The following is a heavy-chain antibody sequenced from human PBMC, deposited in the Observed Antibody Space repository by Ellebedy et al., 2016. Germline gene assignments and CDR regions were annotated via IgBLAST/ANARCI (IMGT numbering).Heavy chain of an antibody. CDR1: GFTFTDYA. CDR3: SNGGDEPDF. CDR2: ISDDGSKK. V-gene: IGHV3-30*18. J-gene: IGHJ4*02. Sequence: GGSLRLSXVGSGFTFTDYAMHWVRQAPGKGLEWVVVISDDGSKKFYAESLKGRFTISRDDSKRTVYLQMNSLRREDTAVYYCSNGGDEPDFWGQGTLV.